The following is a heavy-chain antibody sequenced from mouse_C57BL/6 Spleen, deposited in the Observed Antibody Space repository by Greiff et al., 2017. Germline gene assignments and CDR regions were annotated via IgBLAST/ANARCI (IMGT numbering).Heavy chain of an antibody. D-gene: IGHD2-4*01. V-gene: IGHV1-80*01. CDR3: ASGRLRQKGYAMDY. CDR2: IYPEDGDT. CDR1: GYAISSYW. Sequence: QVQLQQSGAELVKPGASVKFSCKASGYAISSYWMNWVKQRTGKGLEWIGQIYPEDGDTNYNGTFQGKATLTSDKSSSTTSMQLISLTSEDSAVDFCASGRLRQKGYAMDYWGQGTSVTVSS. J-gene: IGHJ4*01.